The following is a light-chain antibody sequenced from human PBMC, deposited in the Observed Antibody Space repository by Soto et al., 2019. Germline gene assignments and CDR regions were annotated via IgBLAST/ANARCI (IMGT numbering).Light chain of an antibody. J-gene: IGLJ1*01. V-gene: IGLV2-14*03. CDR3: SSYTTSNTRQIV. CDR1: SSDVGGYNY. CDR2: DVS. Sequence: QPASVSGSPGQSITISCTGTSSDVGGYNYVSWYQHHPGKAPKLIIYDVSNRPSGVSNRFSGSKSGNTASLTISGLQPEDEADYYCSSYTTSNTRQIVFGTGTKVTVL.